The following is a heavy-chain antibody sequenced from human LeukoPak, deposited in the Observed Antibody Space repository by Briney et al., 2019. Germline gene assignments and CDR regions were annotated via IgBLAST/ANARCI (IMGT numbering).Heavy chain of an antibody. D-gene: IGHD6-13*01. CDR3: ARVFYSSSWYLDY. CDR2: IYYNGNT. J-gene: IGHJ4*02. V-gene: IGHV4-59*01. CDR1: GGSISGYY. Sequence: SETLSLTCTVSGGSISGYYWSWIRQPPGKGLEWIGSIYYNGNTNYNPSLKSRVTMSVGTSKNRFSLNLSSVTAADTAVYYCARVFYSSSWYLDYWGQGTLVTVSS.